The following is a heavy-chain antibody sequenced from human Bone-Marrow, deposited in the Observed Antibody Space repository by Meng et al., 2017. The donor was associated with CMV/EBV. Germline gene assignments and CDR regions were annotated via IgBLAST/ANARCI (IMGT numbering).Heavy chain of an antibody. V-gene: IGHV4-61*01. Sequence: SETLSLTCTVSGGSVSSGSYYWSWIRQPPGKGLEWIGYIYYSGSTNYNPSLKSRVTISVDTSKNQFSLKLSSVTAADTAVYYCARDYTTNTIFGVVKAYYYYGMDVWGQGTTVTVSS. D-gene: IGHD3-3*01. CDR2: IYYSGST. CDR3: ARDYTTNTIFGVVKAYYYYGMDV. CDR1: GGSVSSGSYY. J-gene: IGHJ6*02.